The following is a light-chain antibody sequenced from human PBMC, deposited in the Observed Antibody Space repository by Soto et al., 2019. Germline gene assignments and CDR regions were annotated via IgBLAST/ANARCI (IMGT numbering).Light chain of an antibody. J-gene: IGKJ5*01. CDR3: QQYNNWPFIP. CDR1: QSVRGN. CDR2: GAS. V-gene: IGKV3-15*01. Sequence: EIVMTQSPATLSVSPGERATLSCRASQSVRGNLAWYQQKPGQSPRLLIYGASSRATGIPVRFSGSGSGTEFTLTISSLQSEDFAVYYCQQYNNWPFIPFGQGTRLEIK.